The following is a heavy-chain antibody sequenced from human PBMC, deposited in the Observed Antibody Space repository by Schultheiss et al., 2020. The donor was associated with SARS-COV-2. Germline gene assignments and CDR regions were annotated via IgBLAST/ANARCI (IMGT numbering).Heavy chain of an antibody. CDR2: IYYSGST. CDR1: GGSVNSDVYY. D-gene: IGHD3-10*01. Sequence: SETLSLTCTVSGGSVNSDVYYWSWIRQPPGKGLEWIGYIYYSGSTNYNPSLKSRVTISVDTSKNQFSLKLSSVTAADTAVYYCARGNLGLLWFGTSVYGMDVWGQGTTVTVSS. CDR3: ARGNLGLLWFGTSVYGMDV. J-gene: IGHJ6*02. V-gene: IGHV4-61*08.